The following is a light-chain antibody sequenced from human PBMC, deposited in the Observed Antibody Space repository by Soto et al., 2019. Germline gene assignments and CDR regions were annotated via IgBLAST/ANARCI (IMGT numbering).Light chain of an antibody. Sequence: EIVMTQSPATLSVSPGERATLSCRASQSVSSNLAWYQQKPGQAPRLLIYGASTRATGIPARFSGNESGTEFTLTISSLQSEDFAVYYCQQRSNWPPAFGQGTKLEIK. CDR3: QQRSNWPPA. V-gene: IGKV3-15*01. CDR2: GAS. J-gene: IGKJ2*01. CDR1: QSVSSN.